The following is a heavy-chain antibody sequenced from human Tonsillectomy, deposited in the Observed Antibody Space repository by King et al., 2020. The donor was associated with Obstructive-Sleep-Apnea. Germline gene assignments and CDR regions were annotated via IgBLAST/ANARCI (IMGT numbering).Heavy chain of an antibody. CDR2: ISGYNGNT. V-gene: IGHV1-18*04. CDR3: TRSSSTETSYYFDI. J-gene: IGHJ4*02. Sequence: QLVQSGAEMKKPGASVKVSCKASGYTFSIYGMTWVRQAPGQGLEWMGWISGYNGNTNYAQKLEGRVTMTTDTSTSTAYLELRSLRSDDTAVYYCTRSSSTETSYYFDIWGQGTLVTVSS. CDR1: GYTFSIYG. D-gene: IGHD4-11*01.